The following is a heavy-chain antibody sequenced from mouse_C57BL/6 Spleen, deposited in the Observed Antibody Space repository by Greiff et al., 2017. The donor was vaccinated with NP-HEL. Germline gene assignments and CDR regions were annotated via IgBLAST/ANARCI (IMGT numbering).Heavy chain of an antibody. CDR3: ARGELVPGSAY. CDR2: IDPETGGT. J-gene: IGHJ3*01. V-gene: IGHV1-15*01. CDR1: GYTFTDYE. D-gene: IGHD4-1*01. Sequence: QVQLQQSGAELVRPGASVTLSCKASGYTFTDYEMHWVKQTPVHGLEWIGAIDPETGGTAYNQKFKGKATLTVDTSSSTAYMQLSSLTSEDSAVYYCARGELVPGSAYWGQGTLVTVSA.